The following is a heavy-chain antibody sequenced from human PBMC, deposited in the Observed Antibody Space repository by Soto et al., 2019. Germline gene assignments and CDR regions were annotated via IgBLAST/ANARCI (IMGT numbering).Heavy chain of an antibody. CDR1: GFFFGDYY. Sequence: QVQLVESGGGLVTPAGSLRLSCAASGFFFGDYYMSWFRQAPGKGLEWVSNIFWRGEGTQYADSVQGRFTISRDNAKNTLYLYMTSLRAEDTAVYYCARVCGSGGGTHWYGYYFDYWGQGTQVIVSS. CDR3: ARVCGSGGGTHWYGYYFDY. V-gene: IGHV3-11*01. CDR2: IFWRGEGT. J-gene: IGHJ4*02. D-gene: IGHD2-15*01.